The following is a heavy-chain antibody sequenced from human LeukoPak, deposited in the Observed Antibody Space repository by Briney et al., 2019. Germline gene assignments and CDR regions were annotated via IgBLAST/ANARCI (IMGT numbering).Heavy chain of an antibody. Sequence: GGSLRLSCPASGFTFSSFAMSWVRQAPGKGLEWVAAISGSGGAPYYAASVRGRFTISRDNSKNTLFLQMNSLRAEDTAIYYCATTGDTSGYYFHYDYWGQGTLVTVSS. D-gene: IGHD3-22*01. J-gene: IGHJ4*02. V-gene: IGHV3-23*01. CDR3: ATTGDTSGYYFHYDY. CDR1: GFTFSSFA. CDR2: ISGSGGAP.